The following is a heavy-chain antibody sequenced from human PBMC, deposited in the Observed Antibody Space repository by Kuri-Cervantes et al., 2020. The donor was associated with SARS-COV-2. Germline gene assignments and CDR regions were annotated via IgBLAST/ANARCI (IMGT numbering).Heavy chain of an antibody. CDR1: GFTFSSYW. CDR3: ARDILSFLGTHYFDY. Sequence: GESLKISCAASGFTFSSYWMSCVRQAPGKGLEWVANIKQDGSEKYYVDSVKGRFTISRDNAKNSLYLQMNSLRAEDTAVYYCARDILSFLGTHYFDYWGQGTLVTVSS. J-gene: IGHJ4*02. D-gene: IGHD3-16*02. V-gene: IGHV3-7*01. CDR2: IKQDGSEK.